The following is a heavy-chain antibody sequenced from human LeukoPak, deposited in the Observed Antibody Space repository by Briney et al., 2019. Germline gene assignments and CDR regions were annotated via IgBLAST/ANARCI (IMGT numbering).Heavy chain of an antibody. J-gene: IGHJ4*02. CDR1: GYTFTGYY. D-gene: IGHD6-6*01. V-gene: IGHV1-18*04. Sequence: ASVKVSCKASGYTFTGYYMHWVRQAPGQGLEWMGWINPNSGNTNYAQKLQGRVTMTTDTSTSTAYMELRSLRSDDTAVYYCAREGLVPKGLGYWGQGTLVTVSS. CDR3: AREGLVPKGLGY. CDR2: INPNSGNT.